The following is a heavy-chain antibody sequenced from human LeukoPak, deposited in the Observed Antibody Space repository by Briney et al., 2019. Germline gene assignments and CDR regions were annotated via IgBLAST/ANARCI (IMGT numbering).Heavy chain of an antibody. CDR1: GFTFSSYS. CDR2: ISSSSSYI. J-gene: IGHJ5*02. D-gene: IGHD6-6*01. V-gene: IGHV3-21*01. CDR3: ARDLVYSSSSGDWFDP. Sequence: PGGSLRLSCAASGFTFSSYSMNWVRQAPGKGLEWVSSISSSSSYICYADSVKGRFTISRDNAKNSLYLQMNSLRAEDTAVYYCARDLVYSSSSGDWFDPWGQGTMVTVSS.